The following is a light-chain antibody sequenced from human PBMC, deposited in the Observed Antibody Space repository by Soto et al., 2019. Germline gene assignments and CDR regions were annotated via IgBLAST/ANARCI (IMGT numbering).Light chain of an antibody. Sequence: EIELTQSPGTLSLSPGERATLYCRASQSVSSSYLAWYQQKPGQAPRLLIYGASSRATGIPDRFSGSGSVTDFTLTISRLEPEDFAVYYGQHYGSSPMYTFGLETKLEIK. V-gene: IGKV3-20*01. CDR1: QSVSSSY. CDR3: QHYGSSPMYT. CDR2: GAS. J-gene: IGKJ2*01.